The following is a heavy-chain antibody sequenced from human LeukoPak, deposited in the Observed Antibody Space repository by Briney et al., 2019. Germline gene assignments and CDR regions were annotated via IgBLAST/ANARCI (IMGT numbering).Heavy chain of an antibody. CDR2: FDPEDGET. Sequence: ASVKVSCKVSGYTLTELSMHWVRQAPGKGLEWMGGFDPEDGETLYAQKFQGRVTMTEDTSTDTAYMELSSLRSEDTAVYYCATSSGSYYNLYYYYGMDVWGKGTTVTVSS. D-gene: IGHD3-10*01. CDR1: GYTLTELS. CDR3: ATSSGSYYNLYYYYGMDV. V-gene: IGHV1-24*01. J-gene: IGHJ6*04.